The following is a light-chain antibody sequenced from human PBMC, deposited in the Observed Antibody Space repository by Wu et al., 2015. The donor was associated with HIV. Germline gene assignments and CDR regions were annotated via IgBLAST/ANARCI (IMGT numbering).Light chain of an antibody. CDR3: QQYNSLPRT. CDR2: KAS. Sequence: DIQMTQSPSTLSASVGDRVTITCRASQSISSRLAWYQQKPGKAPKLLIYKASTLESGVPSRFSGSGSGTEFTLTISSLQPDDFATYYCQQYNSLPRTFGQGTKVEVK. J-gene: IGKJ1*01. CDR1: QSISSR. V-gene: IGKV1-5*03.